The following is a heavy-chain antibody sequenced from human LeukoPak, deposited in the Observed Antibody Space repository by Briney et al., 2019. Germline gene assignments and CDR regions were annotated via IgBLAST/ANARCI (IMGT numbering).Heavy chain of an antibody. CDR3: ARDQLGAVLYFDY. CDR1: GFTFSSYD. D-gene: IGHD1-1*01. CDR2: IRPSGDNT. V-gene: IGHV3-23*01. Sequence: GALRLSCAASGFTFSSYDMTWVRQAPGRGLEWVSSIRPSGDNTYYGDSVKGRFTISRDNSKNTVYLQMNNMRVEDTAVYYCARDQLGAVLYFDYWGQGALVTVSS. J-gene: IGHJ4*02.